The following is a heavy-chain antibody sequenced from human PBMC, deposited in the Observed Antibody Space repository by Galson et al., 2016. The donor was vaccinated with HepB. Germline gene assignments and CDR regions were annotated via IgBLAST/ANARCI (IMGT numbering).Heavy chain of an antibody. Sequence: QSGAEVKKPGESLKISCKGSGYDFTSYWITWVRQMPGKGLEWMGTIDPSDSYINYSPSFQGHVTISADMSSTTAYLQWSSLKASDTAIYYCARVGLHYGSGDYYLDSWGQGTLVTVSS. J-gene: IGHJ4*02. CDR3: ARVGLHYGSGDYYLDS. V-gene: IGHV5-10-1*01. D-gene: IGHD3-10*01. CDR1: GYDFTSYW. CDR2: IDPSDSYI.